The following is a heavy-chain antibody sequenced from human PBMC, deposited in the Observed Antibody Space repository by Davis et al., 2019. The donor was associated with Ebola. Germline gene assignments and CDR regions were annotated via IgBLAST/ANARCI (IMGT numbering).Heavy chain of an antibody. CDR3: ARESDAVGASTTDDAFDV. J-gene: IGHJ3*01. Sequence: GGSLRLSCAASGFTFRSHAMLWVRQAPGQGLEWLGWVNPNSGGITYAQKFQGRVTMTRDTSISTAYMDLSRLTSDDTAVYFCARESDAVGASTTDDAFDVWGQGTMFTVSS. V-gene: IGHV1-2*02. CDR2: VNPNSGGI. D-gene: IGHD1-26*01. CDR1: GFTFRSHA.